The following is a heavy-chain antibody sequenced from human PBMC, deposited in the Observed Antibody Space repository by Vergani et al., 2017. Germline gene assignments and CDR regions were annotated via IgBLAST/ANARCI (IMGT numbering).Heavy chain of an antibody. CDR2: INPNSGGT. CDR1: GYTFIGYY. D-gene: IGHD2-15*01. CDR3: SCSRSLDYYYGMDV. J-gene: IGHJ6*02. V-gene: IGHV1-2*02. Sequence: QVQLVQSGAEVKKPGASVKVSCKASGYTFIGYYMHWVRQAPGQGLEWMGWINPNSGGTNYAQKFQGRVTMTRDTSISTAYMELSRLRSDDTAVYYCSCSRSLDYYYGMDVCGQGTTVTVSS.